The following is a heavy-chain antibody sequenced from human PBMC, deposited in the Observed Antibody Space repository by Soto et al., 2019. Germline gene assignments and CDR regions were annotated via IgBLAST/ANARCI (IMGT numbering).Heavy chain of an antibody. CDR3: ARGIAAASAMDV. Sequence: ALRHSCAAAGFAFSSYGMHCVRQAPGKGLEWVAVIWYDGSNKYYADSVKGRFTVSRDNSKNTLYLQMSSLRAEDTAVYYCARGIAAASAMDVWGKGTTVTVSS. D-gene: IGHD6-13*01. V-gene: IGHV3-33*01. J-gene: IGHJ6*04. CDR1: GFAFSSYG. CDR2: IWYDGSNK.